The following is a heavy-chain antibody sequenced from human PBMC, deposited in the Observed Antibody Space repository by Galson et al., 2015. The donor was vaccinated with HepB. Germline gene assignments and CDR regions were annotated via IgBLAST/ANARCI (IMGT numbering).Heavy chain of an antibody. V-gene: IGHV4-39*01. D-gene: IGHD6-6*01. J-gene: IGHJ6*02. Sequence: SETLSLTCTVSGGSISSSSYYWGWIRQPPGKGLEWIGSIYYSGSTYYNPSLKSRVTTSVDTSKNQFSLKLSSVTAADTAVYYCARGEYSSSPIYYYYGMDVWGQGTTVTVSS. CDR1: GGSISSSSYY. CDR3: ARGEYSSSPIYYYYGMDV. CDR2: IYYSGST.